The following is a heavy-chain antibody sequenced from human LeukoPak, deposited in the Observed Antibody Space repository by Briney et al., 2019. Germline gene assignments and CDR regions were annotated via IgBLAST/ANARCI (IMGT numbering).Heavy chain of an antibody. D-gene: IGHD6-13*01. CDR1: GFTFSSYG. CDR2: ISDDGSKK. Sequence: PGGSLRLSCAASGFTFSSYGMHWVRQAPGKGLEWVALISDDGSKKYYGDSVKGRFTISRDNSKNTLYLQMNSLRAEDTAVYYCAKDLYSSSWYVIDYWGQGTLVTVSS. V-gene: IGHV3-30*18. J-gene: IGHJ4*02. CDR3: AKDLYSSSWYVIDY.